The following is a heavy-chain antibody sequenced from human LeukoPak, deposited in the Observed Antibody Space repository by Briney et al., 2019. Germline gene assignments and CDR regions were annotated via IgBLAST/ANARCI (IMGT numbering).Heavy chain of an antibody. Sequence: SSALVLTYGVGGASISNYYWKGSRPPAGKGEGWSGRTYTSESTNYNPSLRSRVTMSVDTSKNQVSLELRSVTAADPAVSYCARDPRVSYTMDIWGQGTTVTVSS. CDR1: GASISNYY. V-gene: IGHV4-4*07. J-gene: IGHJ6*02. CDR2: TYTSEST. CDR3: ARDPRVSYTMDI. D-gene: IGHD3-3*01.